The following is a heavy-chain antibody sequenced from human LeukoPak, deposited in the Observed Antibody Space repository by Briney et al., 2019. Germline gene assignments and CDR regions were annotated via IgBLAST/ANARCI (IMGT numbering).Heavy chain of an antibody. CDR2: IYYSGST. CDR1: GGSISSYY. D-gene: IGHD6-19*01. J-gene: IGHJ5*02. CDR3: ARGQWLVLGWFGP. Sequence: SETLSLTCTVSGGSISSYYWSWIRQPPGKGLEWIGYIYYSGSTNYNPSLKSRVTISVDTSKNQFSLKLSSVTAADTAVYYCARGQWLVLGWFGPWGQGTLVTVSS. V-gene: IGHV4-59*01.